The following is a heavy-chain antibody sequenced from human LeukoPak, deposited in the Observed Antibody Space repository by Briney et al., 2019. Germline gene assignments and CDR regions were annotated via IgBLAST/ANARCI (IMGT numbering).Heavy chain of an antibody. Sequence: PGGSLRLSCAASGFTFSRYVMSWVRQAPGKGLEWVSATSGSGGSTYYADSVKGRFTISRDNSKNTLYLQMNSLRAEDTAVYYCAKRMIVVVSGARRGHSLSGFIDYWGQGTLVTVSS. J-gene: IGHJ4*02. CDR2: TSGSGGST. D-gene: IGHD3-22*01. CDR3: AKRMIVVVSGARRGHSLSGFIDY. CDR1: GFTFSRYV. V-gene: IGHV3-23*01.